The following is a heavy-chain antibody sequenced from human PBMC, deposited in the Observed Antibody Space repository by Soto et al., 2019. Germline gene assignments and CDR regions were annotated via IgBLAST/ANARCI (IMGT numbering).Heavy chain of an antibody. CDR3: ARGVSGWSPFDL. V-gene: IGHV1-2*04. CDR2: INPNSSVT. Sequence: ASVKVSCKTSGYTFTDYYVHWVRQAPGQGLEWMGWINPNSSVTNYAQKFQGWVTLTRGASVATAYMELNSLKSDDTAVFFCARGVSGWSPFDLWGQGTLVTVSS. J-gene: IGHJ4*02. D-gene: IGHD6-19*01. CDR1: GYTFTDYY.